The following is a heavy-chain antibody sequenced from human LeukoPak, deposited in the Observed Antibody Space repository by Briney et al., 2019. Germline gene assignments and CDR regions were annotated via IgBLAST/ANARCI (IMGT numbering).Heavy chain of an antibody. V-gene: IGHV3-30-3*01. CDR1: GFTFSSYA. J-gene: IGHJ4*02. Sequence: GGSLRLSCAASGFTFSSYAMHWVRQAPGKGLEWVAVISYDGSNKYYADSVKGRFTISRDNSKNTLYLQMNSLRAEDTAVYYCATNLEHGDGIGFFDYWGQGTLVTVSS. CDR2: ISYDGSNK. CDR3: ATNLEHGDGIGFFDY. D-gene: IGHD3-3*01.